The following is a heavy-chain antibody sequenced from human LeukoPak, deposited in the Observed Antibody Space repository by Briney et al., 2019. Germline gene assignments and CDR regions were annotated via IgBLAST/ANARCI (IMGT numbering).Heavy chain of an antibody. CDR2: ISVSGGST. J-gene: IGHJ3*02. D-gene: IGHD5-18*01. V-gene: IGHV3-23*01. CDR3: SKIRGYSYTYRGGFDI. Sequence: GGSLRLSCAASGFTFSSYSMNWVRHAPGERLEWVSGISVSGGSTSYADSVKGRFTISRDNSKNTLYLQMNSLRAEDTAVYYCSKIRGYSYTYRGGFDIWGQGTMVTVSS. CDR1: GFTFSSYS.